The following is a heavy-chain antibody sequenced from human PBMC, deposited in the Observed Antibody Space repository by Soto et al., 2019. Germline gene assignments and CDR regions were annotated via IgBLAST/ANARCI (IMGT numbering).Heavy chain of an antibody. CDR3: ARRDSHGYFRYFDN. CDR1: GGTFSSYP. D-gene: IGHD4-17*01. V-gene: IGHV1-69*06. Sequence: QVQLVQSGAEVKRPGSSVKVSCKASGGTFSSYPISWVRQAPGQGLEWMGGTNGNLGTGNYAQKFRGRLTLTTDISTTTVYRELSSLTSEDTAVYYCARRDSHGYFRYFDNWGQGTLVTVSS. CDR2: TNGNLGTG. J-gene: IGHJ4*02.